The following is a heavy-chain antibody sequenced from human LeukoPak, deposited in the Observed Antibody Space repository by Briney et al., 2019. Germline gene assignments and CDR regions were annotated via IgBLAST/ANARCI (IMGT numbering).Heavy chain of an antibody. CDR1: GFSLSTSGVG. V-gene: IGHV2-5*02. CDR3: ARIRYCTNGVCYKEPIYYFDY. D-gene: IGHD2-8*01. J-gene: IGHJ4*02. Sequence: SGPTLVKPTQTLTLTCTFPGFSLSTSGVGVGWIRQPPGKALEWLALIYWDDDKRYSPSLKSRLTITKDTSKNQVVLTMTNMDPVDTATYYCARIRYCTNGVCYKEPIYYFDYWGQGTLVTVSS. CDR2: IYWDDDK.